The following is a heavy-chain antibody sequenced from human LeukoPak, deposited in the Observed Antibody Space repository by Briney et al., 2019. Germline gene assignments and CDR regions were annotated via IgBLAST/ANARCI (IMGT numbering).Heavy chain of an antibody. J-gene: IGHJ4*02. Sequence: GGSLRLSCAASGFTFSNYGVSWVRQAPGKGLEWVSGISGDGGSTYYTDSVKGRFTISRDNSKNTLYLQMNSLRAEGTAVYYCARASSTSCYYWGQGTLVTVSS. CDR3: ARASSTSCYY. V-gene: IGHV3-23*01. CDR1: GFTFSNYG. D-gene: IGHD2-2*01. CDR2: ISGDGGST.